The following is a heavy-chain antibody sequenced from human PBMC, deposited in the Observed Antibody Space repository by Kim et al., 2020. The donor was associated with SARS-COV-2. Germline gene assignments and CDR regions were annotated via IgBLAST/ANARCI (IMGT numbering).Heavy chain of an antibody. CDR3: AKLAIAAARD. V-gene: IGHV3-23*01. D-gene: IGHD6-13*01. J-gene: IGHJ4*02. Sequence: TYYVYSVKGRFTISRDHSKNTLYLQMNSLRAEDTAVYYCAKLAIAAARDCGQATLVTVSS. CDR2: T.